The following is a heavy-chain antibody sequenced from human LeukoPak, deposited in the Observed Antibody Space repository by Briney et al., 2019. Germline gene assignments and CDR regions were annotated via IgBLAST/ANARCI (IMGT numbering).Heavy chain of an antibody. CDR3: ARGPRMANYYYYMDV. Sequence: ASVKVSCKASGYTFTGYYMHWVRQAPGQGLEWMGWINPNSGGTNYAQKFQGRVTMTRDTSISTAYMELSRLRSDDTAVYYCARGPRMANYYYYMDVWGKGTTVTISS. CDR1: GYTFTGYY. D-gene: IGHD5-24*01. J-gene: IGHJ6*03. CDR2: INPNSGGT. V-gene: IGHV1-2*02.